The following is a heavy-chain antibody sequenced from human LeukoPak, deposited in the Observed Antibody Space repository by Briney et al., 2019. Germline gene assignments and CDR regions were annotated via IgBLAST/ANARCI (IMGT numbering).Heavy chain of an antibody. D-gene: IGHD3-9*01. V-gene: IGHV5-51*01. J-gene: IGHJ4*02. CDR3: ARGRYFDLYYFDY. CDR2: IYPGDSDT. Sequence: GESLKISCKGSGYNFASYWVAWVRQMPGKGLEWMGIIYPGDSDTRYSPSFQGQVTISADKSTSTAYLQWSSLKASDTAMYYCARGRYFDLYYFDYWGQGTLVTVSS. CDR1: GYNFASYW.